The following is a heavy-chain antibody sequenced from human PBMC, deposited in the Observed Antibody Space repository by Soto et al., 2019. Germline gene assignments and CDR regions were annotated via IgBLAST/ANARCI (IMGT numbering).Heavy chain of an antibody. V-gene: IGHV3-21*01. Sequence: GGSLRLSCAASGFTFSSYSMNWVRQAPGKGLEWVSSISSSSSYIYYADSVKGRFTISRDNAKNSLYLQMNSLRAEDTAVYYCARALRGPMAYYYYMDVWGKGTTVTVSS. J-gene: IGHJ6*03. D-gene: IGHD3-10*01. CDR2: ISSSSSYI. CDR3: ARALRGPMAYYYYMDV. CDR1: GFTFSSYS.